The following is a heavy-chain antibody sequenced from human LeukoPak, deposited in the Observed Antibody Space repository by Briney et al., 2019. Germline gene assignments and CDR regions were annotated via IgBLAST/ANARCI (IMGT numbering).Heavy chain of an antibody. J-gene: IGHJ3*02. D-gene: IGHD3-16*01. CDR1: GFTFSDYH. V-gene: IGHV3-11*06. CDR2: ISSSSSYT. Sequence: AGSLRLSCAASGFTFSDYHMSWIRQAQGQGLEWGSYISSSSSYTNYEDSVKGRFTISRDNAKNSLYLQMNSLRAEDTAVYYCARHDLMITFGGVTPLDAFDIWGQGTMVTVSS. CDR3: ARHDLMITFGGVTPLDAFDI.